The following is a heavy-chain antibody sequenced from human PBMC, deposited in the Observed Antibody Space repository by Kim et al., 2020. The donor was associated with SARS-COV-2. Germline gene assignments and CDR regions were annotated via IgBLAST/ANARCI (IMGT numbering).Heavy chain of an antibody. V-gene: IGHV4-31*02. D-gene: IGHD1-26*01. Sequence: TYYNPYLTSRVTRSVDTSKKQFSLKRSSVTAADTAVYYWARERGGSYFDYWGQGTLVTVSS. J-gene: IGHJ4*02. CDR2: T. CDR3: ARERGGSYFDY.